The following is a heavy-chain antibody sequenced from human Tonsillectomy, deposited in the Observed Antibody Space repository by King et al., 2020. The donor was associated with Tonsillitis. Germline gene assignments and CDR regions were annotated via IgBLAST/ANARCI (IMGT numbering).Heavy chain of an antibody. V-gene: IGHV4-34*01. D-gene: IGHD2-15*01. Sequence: VQLQQWGAGLLKPSETLSLTCAVYGGSFSGYYWSWFRQPPGKGLEWIGEINHSGSTNYNPSLKSRVTISVDTSKNQFSLNLSSVSAADTAVYYCAGRYCSSSSCPNWFDPWGQGTLVTVSS. CDR2: INHSGST. J-gene: IGHJ5*02. CDR3: AGRYCSSSSCPNWFDP. CDR1: GGSFSGYY.